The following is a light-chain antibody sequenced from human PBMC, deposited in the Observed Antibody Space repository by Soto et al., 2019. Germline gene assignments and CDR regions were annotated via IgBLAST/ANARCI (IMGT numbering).Light chain of an antibody. CDR3: EQYGSSPRT. J-gene: IGKJ1*01. CDR2: GIS. CDR1: QTISSNY. Sequence: EIVLTQPPGTLSLSPGERATLSCRASQTISSNYFAWYQQKPGQAPRLLIYGISSRATGIPDRFSGSGSGTDFTLTINRLEPEDFAVYYCEQYGSSPRTFGQGTKVDI. V-gene: IGKV3-20*01.